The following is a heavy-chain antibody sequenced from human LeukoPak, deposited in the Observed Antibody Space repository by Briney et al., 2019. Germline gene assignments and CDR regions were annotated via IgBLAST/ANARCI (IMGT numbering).Heavy chain of an antibody. V-gene: IGHV4-34*01. Sequence: SETLSLTCAVYGGSFSGYYWSWIRQPPGKGLEGIGEINHSGSTNYNPSLKSRVTISVDTSKNQFSVRLNSVTAADTAVYFCARRTRGFDGSFFDYWGQGILVTVSS. CDR2: INHSGST. CDR1: GGSFSGYY. J-gene: IGHJ4*02. D-gene: IGHD3-10*01. CDR3: ARRTRGFDGSFFDY.